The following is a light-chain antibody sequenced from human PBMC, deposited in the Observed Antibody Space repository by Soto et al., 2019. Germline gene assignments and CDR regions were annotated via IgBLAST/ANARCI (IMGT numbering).Light chain of an antibody. V-gene: IGKV3-11*01. CDR2: DAS. CDR3: QQRSNWKWT. Sequence: EIVLTQSPCTLSLSPGEGATLSCRASLTISNNFIAWYQQRAGQAPRLLIYDASNRATGIPARFSGSGSGTDFTLTISSLEPEDFAVYYCQQRSNWKWTFGQGTKVDIK. J-gene: IGKJ1*01. CDR1: LTISNN.